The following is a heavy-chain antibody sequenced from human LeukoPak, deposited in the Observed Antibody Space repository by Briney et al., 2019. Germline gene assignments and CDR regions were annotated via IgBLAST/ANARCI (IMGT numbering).Heavy chain of an antibody. CDR2: IRSKANSYAT. CDR1: GFTFSGSA. D-gene: IGHD3-10*01. CDR3: TTHLSYYYGSGSYSPFV. J-gene: IGHJ4*02. Sequence: PGGSLRLSCAASGFTFSGSAMHWVRQASGKGLEWVGRIRSKANSYATAYAASVKGRFTISRDDSKNTAYLQMNSLKTEDTAVYYCTTHLSYYYGSGSYSPFVWGQGTLVTVSS. V-gene: IGHV3-73*01.